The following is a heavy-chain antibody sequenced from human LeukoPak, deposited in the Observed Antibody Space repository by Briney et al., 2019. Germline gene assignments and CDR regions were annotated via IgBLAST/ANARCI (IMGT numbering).Heavy chain of an antibody. Sequence: GGSLRLSCAASGFTFSSYAMSWVRQAPGKGLEWVSAISGSGGSTYYADSVKGRFTISRDNSKNTLYLQMNSLRAEDTAVYYCAKAVLAEDYVWGSYRYLIDYWGQGPLVTVSS. CDR2: ISGSGGST. J-gene: IGHJ4*02. V-gene: IGHV3-23*01. CDR1: GFTFSSYA. CDR3: AKAVLAEDYVWGSYRYLIDY. D-gene: IGHD3-16*02.